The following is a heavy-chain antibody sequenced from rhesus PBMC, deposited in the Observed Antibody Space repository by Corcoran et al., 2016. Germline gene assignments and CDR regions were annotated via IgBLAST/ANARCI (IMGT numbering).Heavy chain of an antibody. CDR3: ARGDSGGYMGDFDD. Sequence: QLQLQESGPGLVKPSETLSLTCAVSGGSVSSNYWSWFRQSPGKGLEWIGRISGGGGSTDSNPRLQSRVTISTDPSKNQFSLKLSSVTAADTAVYYCARGDSGGYMGDFDDWGQGVLVIVSS. D-gene: IGHD1-44*02. V-gene: IGHV4-173*01. CDR2: ISGGGGST. J-gene: IGHJ4*01. CDR1: GGSVSSNY.